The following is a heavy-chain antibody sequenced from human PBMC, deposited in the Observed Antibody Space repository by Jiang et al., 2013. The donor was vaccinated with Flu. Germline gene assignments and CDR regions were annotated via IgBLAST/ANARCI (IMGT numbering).Heavy chain of an antibody. CDR2: MNPNSGDT. D-gene: IGHD3-16*02. CDR1: GYNFINYD. V-gene: IGHV1-8*01. J-gene: IGHJ4*02. CDR3: VRVGHHFRVWGTYRDDY. Sequence: GAEVKKPGASVVVSCKASGYNFINYDINWVRQAPGQGLEWMGWMNPNSGDTGFAQKFQGRVTMTRSTPISTAYMGLSSLRSEDTAVYYCVRVGHHFRVWGTYRDDYWGQGTLVTVSS.